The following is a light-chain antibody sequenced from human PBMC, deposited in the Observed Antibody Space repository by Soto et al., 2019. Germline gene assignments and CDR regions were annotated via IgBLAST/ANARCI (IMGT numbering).Light chain of an antibody. CDR1: QSVTSRY. CDR2: GAS. V-gene: IGKV3-20*01. CDR3: PQYGRSPLT. J-gene: IGKJ1*01. Sequence: EIVLTQSPGTLSLSPGERATLSCRASQSVTSRYLAWYQQRPGQAPRLLIYGASSRATGIPDRFSGSGSEADFSLPLPRREPEDFVMYYCPQYGRSPLTFGPGTKVDLK.